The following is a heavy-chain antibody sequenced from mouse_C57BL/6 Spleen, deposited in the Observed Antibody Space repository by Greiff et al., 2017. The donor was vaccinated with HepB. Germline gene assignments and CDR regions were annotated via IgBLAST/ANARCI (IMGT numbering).Heavy chain of an antibody. CDR3: ARNCDGDY. CDR2: NYPGDGDT. CDR1: GYAFSSSW. Sequence: VQLQQSGPELVKPGASVKISCKASGYAFSSSWMNWVKQRPGKGLEWIGRNYPGDGDTNYNGKYKGKATLTADKSSSTAYMQLISLTYEDSAVYVWARNCDGDYRGQSTTLPVCS. D-gene: IGHD4-1*01. V-gene: IGHV1-82*01. J-gene: IGHJ2*01.